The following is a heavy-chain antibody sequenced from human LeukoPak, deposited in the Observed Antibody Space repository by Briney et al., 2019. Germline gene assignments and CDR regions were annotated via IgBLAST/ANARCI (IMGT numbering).Heavy chain of an antibody. CDR2: ISSSSSYI. CDR3: ARAYCSGGSCYPFDY. V-gene: IGHV3-21*01. J-gene: IGHJ4*02. CDR1: GFTFSSYS. D-gene: IGHD2-15*01. Sequence: GGSLRLSCAASGFTFSSYSMNWVRQAPGKGLEWVSSISSSSSYIYYADSVKGRFTISRDNAKNSLYLQMNSLRAEDTAVYYCARAYCSGGSCYPFDYWSQGTLVTVSS.